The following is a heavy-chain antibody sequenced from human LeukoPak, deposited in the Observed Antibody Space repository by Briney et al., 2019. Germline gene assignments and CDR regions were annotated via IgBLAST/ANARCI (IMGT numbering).Heavy chain of an antibody. V-gene: IGHV4-59*01. Sequence: PSETLSLTCTVSGGSISSYYWSWIRQPPGKALEWIGYIYYSGSTNYNPSLKSRVTISVDTSKNQFSLKLSSVTAADTAVYYCARDVGYSSSRGAFDIWGQGTMVTVSS. CDR1: GGSISSYY. CDR3: ARDVGYSSSRGAFDI. D-gene: IGHD6-13*01. J-gene: IGHJ3*02. CDR2: IYYSGST.